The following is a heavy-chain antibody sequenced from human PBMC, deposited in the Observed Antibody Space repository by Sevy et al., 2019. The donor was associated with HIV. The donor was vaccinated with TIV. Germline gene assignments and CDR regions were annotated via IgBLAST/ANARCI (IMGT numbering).Heavy chain of an antibody. CDR3: AKLVEATHKSVY. V-gene: IGHV3-30*02. D-gene: IGHD1-26*01. Sequence: GESLKISCAASGFSFSTYGMHWDRQAPGKGLEWVAVIWYDGNNKYYADSVKGRFTISRDNSKNTLSLQMNSLRDEDTAVYYCAKLVEATHKSVYWGQGTLVTVSS. CDR1: GFSFSTYG. CDR2: IWYDGNNK. J-gene: IGHJ4*02.